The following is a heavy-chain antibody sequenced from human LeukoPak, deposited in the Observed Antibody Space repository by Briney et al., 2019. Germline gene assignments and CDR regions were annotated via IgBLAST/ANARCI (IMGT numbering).Heavy chain of an antibody. D-gene: IGHD4-11*01. CDR2: ISSSGHTI. CDR3: AREVTSGYGMDV. V-gene: IGHV3-48*03. CDR1: GFRFINFE. Sequence: PGGSLRLSCEGSGFRFINFEMNWVRQAPGKGLEWVSFISSSGHTIYYADSVKGRFTISRDNARNSLYLQMNSLRAEDTAVYYCAREVTSGYGMDVWGQGTTVTVSS. J-gene: IGHJ6*02.